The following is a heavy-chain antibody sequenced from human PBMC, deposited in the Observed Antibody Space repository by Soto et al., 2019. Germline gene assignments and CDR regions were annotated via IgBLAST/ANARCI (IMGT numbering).Heavy chain of an antibody. D-gene: IGHD7-27*01. CDR2: ISSSSSYI. CDR1: GFTFSSYS. CDR3: ARARNWGNPYYFDY. Sequence: EVQLVESGGGLVKPGGSLRLSCAASGFTFSSYSMNWVRQAPGKGLEWVSSISSSSSYIYYADSVKGRFTISRDNAKNSLYLQMNSLRAEDTAVDYCARARNWGNPYYFDYWGQGTLVTVSS. V-gene: IGHV3-21*01. J-gene: IGHJ4*02.